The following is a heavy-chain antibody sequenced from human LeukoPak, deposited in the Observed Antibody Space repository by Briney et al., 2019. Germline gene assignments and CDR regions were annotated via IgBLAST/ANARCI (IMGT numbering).Heavy chain of an antibody. J-gene: IGHJ4*02. Sequence: GGSLKLSCAASGFTFSGSAMHWVRQASGKGLEWVGRIRSKANSCATAYAASVKGRFTISRDDSKNTAYLQMNSLKTEDTAVYYCTHYYGSGSYPWGQGTLVTVSS. CDR2: IRSKANSCAT. V-gene: IGHV3-73*01. D-gene: IGHD3-10*01. CDR3: THYYGSGSYP. CDR1: GFTFSGSA.